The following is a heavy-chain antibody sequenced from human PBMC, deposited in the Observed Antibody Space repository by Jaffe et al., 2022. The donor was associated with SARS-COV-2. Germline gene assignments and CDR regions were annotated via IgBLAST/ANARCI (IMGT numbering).Heavy chain of an antibody. V-gene: IGHV1-18*01. CDR1: GYTFTSYG. CDR2: ISAYNGNT. J-gene: IGHJ3*02. Sequence: QVQLVQSGAEVKKPGASVKVSCKASGYTFTSYGISWVRQAPGQGLEWMGWISAYNGNTNYAQKLQGRVTMTTDTSTSTAYMELRSLRSDDTAVYYCARDVYSSGWYSVSGAFDIWGQGTMVTVSS. CDR3: ARDVYSSGWYSVSGAFDI. D-gene: IGHD6-19*01.